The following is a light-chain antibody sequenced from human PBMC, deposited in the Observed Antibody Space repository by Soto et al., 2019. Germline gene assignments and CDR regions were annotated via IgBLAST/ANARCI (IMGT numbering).Light chain of an antibody. CDR1: QSVLYSSNNKNY. CDR3: QHYYSSPIT. CDR2: WAS. Sequence: DIVMTQSPDSLAVSLGERATINCKSSQSVLYSSNNKNYLAWYQQKPGQPPKLLIYWASTRESGVPDRFSGSGSGTDFTLTISSLQAEDVAVYYCQHYYSSPITFGPGTEVDIK. V-gene: IGKV4-1*01. J-gene: IGKJ3*01.